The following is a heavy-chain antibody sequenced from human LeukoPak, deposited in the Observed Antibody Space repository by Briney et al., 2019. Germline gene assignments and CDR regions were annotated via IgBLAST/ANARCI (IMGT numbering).Heavy chain of an antibody. V-gene: IGHV3-7*01. J-gene: IGHJ4*02. CDR1: GFTFSSYW. CDR2: IKQDGSEK. CDR3: AKNGPYSGSYLDY. Sequence: GGSLRLSCAASGFTFSSYWMSWVRQAPGKGLEWVANIKQDGSEKYYVDSVKGRFTISRDNAKNSLYLQMNSLRAEDTAVYYCAKNGPYSGSYLDYWGQGTLVTVSS. D-gene: IGHD1-26*01.